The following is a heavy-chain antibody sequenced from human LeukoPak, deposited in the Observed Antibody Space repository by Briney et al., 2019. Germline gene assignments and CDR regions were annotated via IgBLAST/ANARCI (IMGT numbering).Heavy chain of an antibody. CDR2: IRYDGSNK. J-gene: IGHJ4*02. CDR1: GFTFSSYG. CDR3: ATAPRGGDYEDY. V-gene: IGHV3-30*02. D-gene: IGHD4-17*01. Sequence: GGSLRLSCAASGFTFSSYGMHWVRQAPGKGLEWVAFIRYDGSNKYYADSVKGRFTISRDNSKNTLYMQMNSLRVEDTAVYYCATAPRGGDYEDYWGQGTLVTVSS.